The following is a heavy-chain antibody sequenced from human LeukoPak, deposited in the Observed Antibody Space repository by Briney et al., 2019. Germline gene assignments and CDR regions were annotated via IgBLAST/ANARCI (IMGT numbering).Heavy chain of an antibody. CDR2: ITPFNGNT. J-gene: IGHJ3*02. V-gene: IGHV1-45*02. D-gene: IGHD3-10*01. CDR1: GYTFTYRY. Sequence: ASVKVSCKASGYTFTYRYLHWVRQAPGQALEWMGWITPFNGNTNYAQKFQDRVTITRDRSTSTAYMELSSLRSEDTAMYYCARSGASEGAFDIWGQGTMVTVSS. CDR3: ARSGASEGAFDI.